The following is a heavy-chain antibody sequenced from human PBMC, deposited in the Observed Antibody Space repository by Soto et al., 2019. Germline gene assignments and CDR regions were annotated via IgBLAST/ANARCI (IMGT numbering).Heavy chain of an antibody. Sequence: SETLSLTCTVSGGSISNYYWSWIRQPPGKGLEWIGYIYYSGSTNYNPSLKSRVTMSVDTSKNQFSLNLSSVTAADTAVYYCARQITPFGELYYYYYYLDVWGKGTTVTVSS. J-gene: IGHJ6*03. V-gene: IGHV4-59*01. CDR1: GGSISNYY. D-gene: IGHD3-10*01. CDR3: ARQITPFGELYYYYYYLDV. CDR2: IYYSGST.